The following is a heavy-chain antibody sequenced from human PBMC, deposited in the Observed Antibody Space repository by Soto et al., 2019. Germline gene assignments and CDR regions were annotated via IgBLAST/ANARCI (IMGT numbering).Heavy chain of an antibody. CDR1: GGSISSSSYY. V-gene: IGHV4-39*01. CDR3: ARHTPAISISDH. D-gene: IGHD2-15*01. J-gene: IGHJ4*02. Sequence: QLQLQESGPGLVKPSETLSLTCTVSGGSISSSSYYWGWIRQPPGKGLEWIGSSYYSGSTYYNPSLTDRVNISVDTSNNQFSLRLSSVTAADTAVYYCARHTPAISISDHWGQGALVTVSS. CDR2: SYYSGST.